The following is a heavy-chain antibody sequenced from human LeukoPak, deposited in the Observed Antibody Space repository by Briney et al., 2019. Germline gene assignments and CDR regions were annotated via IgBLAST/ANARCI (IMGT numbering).Heavy chain of an antibody. CDR2: IYYSGST. CDR1: GGSISSGDYY. Sequence: SQTLPLTCTVSGGSISSGDYYWSWIRQPPGKGLEWIGYIYYSGSTYYNPSLKSRVTISVDTSKNQFSLKLSSVTAADTAVYYCARGLLLYWYFDLWGRGTLVTVSS. D-gene: IGHD2-15*01. V-gene: IGHV4-30-4*01. J-gene: IGHJ2*01. CDR3: ARGLLLYWYFDL.